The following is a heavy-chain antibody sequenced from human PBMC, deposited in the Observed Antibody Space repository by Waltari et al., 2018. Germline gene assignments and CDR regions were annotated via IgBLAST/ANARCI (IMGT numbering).Heavy chain of an antibody. CDR2: LNPNSGVT. Sequence: QVQLVQSGAEVKKHGASVKVSCKASGYTFTGYYMHWVRQAPGQGLGWMGLLNPNSGVTNYAKKLQGRVIMTRDTSISTAYMELSRLRSDDTAVYYCARVRYDTFYGMDVWGQGTTVTVSS. CDR1: GYTFTGYY. CDR3: ARVRYDTFYGMDV. J-gene: IGHJ6*02. D-gene: IGHD3-9*01. V-gene: IGHV1-2*06.